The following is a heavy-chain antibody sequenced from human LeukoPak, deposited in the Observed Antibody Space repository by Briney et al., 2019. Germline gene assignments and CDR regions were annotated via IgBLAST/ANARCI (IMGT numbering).Heavy chain of an antibody. CDR1: GLPFTHCA. CDR3: LRAQDSNCWYVPFDY. J-gene: IGHJ4*02. Sequence: YPGGPLRLSCWASGLPFTHCAMHGGPPTPREALEDVRPISRNAGSTHYAAPAKSSFTICRDNPKHTKSLQVRSLRYDETTVYYCLRAQDSNCWYVPFDYWGRGSLVTV. V-gene: IGHV3-64D*09. CDR2: ISRNAGST. D-gene: IGHD6-13*01.